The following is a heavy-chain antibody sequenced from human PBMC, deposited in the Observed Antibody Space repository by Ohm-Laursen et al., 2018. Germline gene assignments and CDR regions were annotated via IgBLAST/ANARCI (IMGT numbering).Heavy chain of an antibody. V-gene: IGHV1-2*02. CDR1: GYTFTGYY. CDR3: ASFDMSSYGYDY. J-gene: IGHJ4*02. Sequence: ASVKVSCNASGYTFTGYYMHWVRQAPGQGLEWMGWINPNSGGTNYAQKFQGRVTMTRDTSISTAYMELSRLRSDDTAVYYCASFDMSSYGYDYWGQGTLVTVSS. CDR2: INPNSGGT. D-gene: IGHD5-18*01.